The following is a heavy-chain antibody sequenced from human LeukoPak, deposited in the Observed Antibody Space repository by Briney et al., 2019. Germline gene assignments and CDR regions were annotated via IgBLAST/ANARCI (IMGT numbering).Heavy chain of an antibody. J-gene: IGHJ4*02. CDR1: GFTIRHYR. CDR2: INKDGSVD. Sequence: GVSLRLFCPASGFTIRHYRINGVRQATGVTLVLVANINKDGSVDYYVDSVKGRFTISRDTVKHALFRQMSTLRDEDTAVYYCARDCCASGSHDYWGQGALVTVSS. CDR3: ARDCCASGSHDY. D-gene: IGHD3-10*01. V-gene: IGHV3-7*01.